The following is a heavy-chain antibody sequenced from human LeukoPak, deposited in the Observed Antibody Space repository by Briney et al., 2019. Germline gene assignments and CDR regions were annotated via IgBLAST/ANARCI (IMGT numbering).Heavy chain of an antibody. CDR1: GYSISSGYC. Sequence: SETLSLTCAVSGYSISSGYCWGWIRQPPGKGLERIGSIYHSGSTYYNPSLKSRVTISVDTSKNQFSLKLSSVTAADTAVYYCASQTYDFWSGYYISYFDYWGQGTLVTVSS. CDR3: ASQTYDFWSGYYISYFDY. CDR2: IYHSGST. V-gene: IGHV4-38-2*01. D-gene: IGHD3-3*01. J-gene: IGHJ4*02.